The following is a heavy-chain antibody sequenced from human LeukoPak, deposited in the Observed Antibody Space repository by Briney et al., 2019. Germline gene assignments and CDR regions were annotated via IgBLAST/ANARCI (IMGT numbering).Heavy chain of an antibody. Sequence: PSETLSLTCTVSGGSISSGDYYWSWIRQPPGKGLEWIGYIFHSGSTYYNPSLKSRVTISVDRSKNQFSLKLSSVTAADTAVYYCAGGGGDYWGQGTLVTVSS. D-gene: IGHD1-26*01. J-gene: IGHJ4*02. V-gene: IGHV4-30-2*01. CDR1: GGSISSGDYY. CDR3: AGGGGDY. CDR2: IFHSGST.